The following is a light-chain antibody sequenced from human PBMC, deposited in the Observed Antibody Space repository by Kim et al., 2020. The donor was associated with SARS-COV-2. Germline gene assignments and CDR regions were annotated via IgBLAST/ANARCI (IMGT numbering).Light chain of an antibody. Sequence: DIVMTQSPLSLSVTPGEPASMSCRSSQSLLHSNEYSYLDWYLQKPGQSPQLLIYLAFNRASGVPDRFRASGSGTNFTLKISRVQAEDVGTYYCMQALQTALTFGGGTKVDIK. CDR2: LAF. J-gene: IGKJ4*01. CDR3: MQALQTALT. CDR1: QSLLHSNEYSY. V-gene: IGKV2-28*01.